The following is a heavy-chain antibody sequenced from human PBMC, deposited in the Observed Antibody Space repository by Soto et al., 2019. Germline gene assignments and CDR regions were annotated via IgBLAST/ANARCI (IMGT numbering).Heavy chain of an antibody. CDR3: AKGGWGFYYYGMDV. D-gene: IGHD7-27*01. CDR1: GFTFDDYA. Sequence: GGSLRLSCAASGFTFDDYAMHWVRQAPGKGLEWVSGISWNSGSIGYADSVKGRFTISRDNAKNSLYLQMNSLRAEDTALYYCAKGGWGFYYYGMDVWGQGTTVTVSS. CDR2: ISWNSGSI. J-gene: IGHJ6*02. V-gene: IGHV3-9*01.